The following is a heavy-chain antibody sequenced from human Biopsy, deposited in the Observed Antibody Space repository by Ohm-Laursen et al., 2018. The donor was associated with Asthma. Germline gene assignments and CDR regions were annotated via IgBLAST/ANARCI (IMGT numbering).Heavy chain of an antibody. CDR1: GGSIISSSW. D-gene: IGHD6-19*01. V-gene: IGHV4-4*02. CDR2: IYHSGPT. Sequence: SETLSLTCTVSGGSIISSSWWSWVRQTPGKGLEWIGEIYHSGPTNYNPSLKSQVTISVDKSKNQFSLKLTSATAADTAVYYCAKIYDRLVLYGMDVWGQGTTVAVSS. CDR3: AKIYDRLVLYGMDV. J-gene: IGHJ6*02.